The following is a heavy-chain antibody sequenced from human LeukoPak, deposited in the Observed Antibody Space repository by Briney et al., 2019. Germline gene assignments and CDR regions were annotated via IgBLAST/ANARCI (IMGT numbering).Heavy chain of an antibody. CDR3: ARRPYSSSHNWYFDL. Sequence: SETLSLTCTVSGYSISSGYYWGWIRQPPGKGLEWIGSIYHSGSTYYNPSLKSRVTISVDTSKNQFSLKLSSVTAADTAVYYCARRPYSSSHNWYFDLWGRGTLVTVSS. J-gene: IGHJ2*01. D-gene: IGHD6-13*01. CDR2: IYHSGST. CDR1: GYSISSGYY. V-gene: IGHV4-38-2*02.